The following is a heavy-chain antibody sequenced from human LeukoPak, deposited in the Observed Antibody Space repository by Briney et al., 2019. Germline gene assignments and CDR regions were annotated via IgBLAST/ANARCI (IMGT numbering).Heavy chain of an antibody. J-gene: IGHJ6*03. CDR1: GDSISSGYY. CDR2: IYHSGST. Sequence: SQTLSLTSGVSGDSISSGYYWGWIRQPPGKGLEWIGIIYHSGSTYFNPSLKGRVTMSVETSKSQFSLNLSSVAAADTAVYYCATSPAVYYYYYIDVWGKGSRVTVSS. CDR3: ATSPAVYYYYYIDV. V-gene: IGHV4-38-2*01.